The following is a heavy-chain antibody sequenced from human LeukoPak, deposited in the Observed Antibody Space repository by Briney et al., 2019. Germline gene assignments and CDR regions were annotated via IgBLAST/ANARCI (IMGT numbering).Heavy chain of an antibody. Sequence: GGSLRLSCAASGFTFSRSWMTWVRQAPGKGLEWVASINQDGGEIHYVDSVKGRFTISRDNAKNSLYLQMNSLTAEDTAVHYCVRAHHPGGWFDPWGQGTLVTVSS. J-gene: IGHJ5*02. V-gene: IGHV3-7*04. CDR3: VRAHHPGGWFDP. D-gene: IGHD3-10*01. CDR1: GFTFSRSW. CDR2: INQDGGEI.